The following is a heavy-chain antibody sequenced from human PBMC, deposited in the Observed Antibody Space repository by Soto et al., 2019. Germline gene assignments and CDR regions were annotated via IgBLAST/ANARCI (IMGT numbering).Heavy chain of an antibody. CDR3: AREPATAKPEGVDF. D-gene: IGHD1-1*01. V-gene: IGHV1-2*02. CDR1: GYTFSDYY. Sequence: ASVKVSCKASGYTFSDYYIHWVRQAPGQGLEWMGWINPNSGGTKYAPKFQGGVTMTRDTSITTAYMELSRLRSGDTAVYYCAREPATAKPEGVDFWGQGTQVTVSS. J-gene: IGHJ4*02. CDR2: INPNSGGT.